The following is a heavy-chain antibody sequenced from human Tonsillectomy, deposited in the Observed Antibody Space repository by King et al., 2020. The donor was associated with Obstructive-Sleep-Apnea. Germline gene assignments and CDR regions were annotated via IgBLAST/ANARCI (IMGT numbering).Heavy chain of an antibody. J-gene: IGHJ5*02. CDR1: GGSINNYY. CDR3: ARDLTYYYGSGFDP. D-gene: IGHD3-10*01. Sequence: QLQESGPGLVKPSETLSLTCTVSGGSINNYYWTWIRQPPGKGLDWVGYMYYSGFSKYNPSLKSRVTMSVDTSKNQFSLKLSSVTAADTAVYYCARDLTYYYGSGFDPWGQGTLVTVSS. V-gene: IGHV4-59*01. CDR2: MYYSGFS.